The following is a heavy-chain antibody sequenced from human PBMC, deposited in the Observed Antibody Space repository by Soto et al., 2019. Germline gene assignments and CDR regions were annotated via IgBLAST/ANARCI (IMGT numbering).Heavy chain of an antibody. V-gene: IGHV3-23*01. CDR3: AKGGTSHIYGIDV. CDR2: IGGTGKYT. J-gene: IGHJ6*02. D-gene: IGHD2-2*01. Sequence: DVQLLETGGGLVQPGGSLRLSCRASGFIFQNFVINWVRQAPGKGLEWVSIIGGTGKYTFYADSVRGRFTFSRDNSENTVYLEMNSLRAEDPAIYFCAKGGTSHIYGIDVWGPGTTVIVSS. CDR1: GFIFQNFV.